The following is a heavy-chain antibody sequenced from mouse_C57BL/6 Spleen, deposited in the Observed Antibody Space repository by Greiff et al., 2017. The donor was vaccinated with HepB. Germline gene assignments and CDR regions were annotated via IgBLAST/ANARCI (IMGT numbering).Heavy chain of an antibody. Sequence: QLQQSGAELVRPGTSVKMSCKASGYTFTNYWIGWAKQRPGHGLEWIGDIYPGGGYTNYNEKFKGKATLTADKSSSTAYMQFSSLTSEDSAIYYCARGGAQATDYFDYWGQGTTLTVSS. J-gene: IGHJ2*01. CDR2: IYPGGGYT. CDR3: ARGGAQATDYFDY. V-gene: IGHV1-63*01. CDR1: GYTFTNYW. D-gene: IGHD3-2*02.